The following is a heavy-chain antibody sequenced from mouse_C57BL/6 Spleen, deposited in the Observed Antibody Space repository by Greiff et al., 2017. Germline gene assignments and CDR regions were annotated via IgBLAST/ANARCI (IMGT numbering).Heavy chain of an antibody. CDR1: GYTFTSYW. CDR2: IDPSDSYT. V-gene: IGHV1-50*01. Sequence: VQLQQPGAELVKPGASVKLSCKASGYTFTSYWMQWVKQRPGQGLEWIGEIDPSDSYTNYNQKFKGKATLTVDTSSSTAYMQLSSLTSEDSAVYYCARGKFTSAMDYWGQGTSVTVSS. D-gene: IGHD2-12*01. CDR3: ARGKFTSAMDY. J-gene: IGHJ4*01.